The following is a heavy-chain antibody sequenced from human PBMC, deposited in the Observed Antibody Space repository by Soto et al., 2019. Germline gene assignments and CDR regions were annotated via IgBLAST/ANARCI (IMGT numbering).Heavy chain of an antibody. CDR2: ISYDGSNK. V-gene: IGHV3-30-3*01. Sequence: QVQLVESGGGVVQPGRSLRLSCAASGFTFSSYAMHWVRQAPGKGLEWVAVISYDGSNKYYEDSVKGRFTISRDNSKNTLYLQMNSLRAEDTAVYYCARVYGSGSYPPSKYGMDVWGQGTTVTVSS. CDR1: GFTFSSYA. CDR3: ARVYGSGSYPPSKYGMDV. D-gene: IGHD3-10*01. J-gene: IGHJ6*02.